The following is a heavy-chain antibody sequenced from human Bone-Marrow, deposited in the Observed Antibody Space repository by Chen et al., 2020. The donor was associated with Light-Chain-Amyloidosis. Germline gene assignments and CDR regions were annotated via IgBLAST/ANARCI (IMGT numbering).Heavy chain of an antibody. Sequence: QVQLVESGGGVVQPGRSLGLSCAASGVTFSTYAIHWVRQAPGKGLEWVALIWYDGGNKYYADSVKGRFTISRDNSKNTVYLQMNSLRAEDTAVYYCAKSLLTASNGWYFYYGMDVWGQGTTVTVSS. CDR3: AKSLLTASNGWYFYYGMDV. J-gene: IGHJ6*02. CDR1: GVTFSTYA. D-gene: IGHD3-9*01. V-gene: IGHV3-33*06. CDR2: IWYDGGNK.